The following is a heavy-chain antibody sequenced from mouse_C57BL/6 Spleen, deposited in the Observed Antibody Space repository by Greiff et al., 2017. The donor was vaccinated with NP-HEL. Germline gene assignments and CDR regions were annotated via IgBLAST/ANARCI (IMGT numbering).Heavy chain of an antibody. J-gene: IGHJ2*01. D-gene: IGHD1-1*01. V-gene: IGHV14-4*01. CDR2: IDPENGDT. CDR1: GFNIKDDY. Sequence: EVQGVESGAELVRPGASVKLSCTASGFNIKDDYMHWVKQRPEQGLEWIGWIDPENGDTEYASKFQGKATITADTSSNTAYLQLSSLTSEDTAVYYCTLRGSTVVAPDYWGQGTTLTVSS. CDR3: TLRGSTVVAPDY.